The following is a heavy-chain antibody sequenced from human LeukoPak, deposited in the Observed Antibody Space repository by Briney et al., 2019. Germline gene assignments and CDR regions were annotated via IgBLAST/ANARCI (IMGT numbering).Heavy chain of an antibody. CDR1: GGSVSSADYY. D-gene: IGHD2-15*01. CDR3: ARGGDIVVVVAANYAFDI. Sequence: TLSLTCTVSGGSVSSADYYWSWIRHPPGKGLEWIGYIYHSGSTYYNPSLKSRVTISVDRSKNQFSLKLSSVTAADTAVYYCARGGDIVVVVAANYAFDIWGQGTMVTVSS. J-gene: IGHJ3*02. CDR2: IYHSGST. V-gene: IGHV4-30-2*01.